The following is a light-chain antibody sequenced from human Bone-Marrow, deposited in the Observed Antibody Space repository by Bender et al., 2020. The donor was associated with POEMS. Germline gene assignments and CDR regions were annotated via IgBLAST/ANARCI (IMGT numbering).Light chain of an antibody. CDR2: YDD. CDR3: TSYAGSDNFV. Sequence: QSVVTQPPSLSEAPRQRVTISCSGSSSNIGNHGVNWYQQLPGEAPKLLIYYDDLLTPGVSDRFSASKSGNTASLTISGIQAEDEAQYYCTSYAGSDNFVFGIGTKVTVL. CDR1: SSNIGNHG. V-gene: IGLV1-36*01. J-gene: IGLJ1*01.